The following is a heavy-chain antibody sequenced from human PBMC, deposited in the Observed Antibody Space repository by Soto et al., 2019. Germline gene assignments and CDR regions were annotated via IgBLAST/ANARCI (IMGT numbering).Heavy chain of an antibody. J-gene: IGHJ6*01. CDR1: GYSFTSYG. V-gene: IGHV5-51*01. CDR2: ISAVDSAT. D-gene: IGHD2-2*01. Sequence: ESLKITCKGSGYSFTSYGIAWVRQMPGKGLAGMGFISAVDSATRHSPSCQSLVSNSAVKIISTAYMQWSCLVASDTPMYYCARRVVLVRAASPRTFSDYGMDVSGEGTTVIGSS. CDR3: ARRVVLVRAASPRTFSDYGMDV.